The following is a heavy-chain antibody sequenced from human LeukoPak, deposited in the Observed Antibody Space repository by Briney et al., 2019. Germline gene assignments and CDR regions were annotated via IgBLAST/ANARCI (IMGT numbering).Heavy chain of an antibody. D-gene: IGHD1-26*01. CDR3: ARVNPHYRSFDY. CDR2: ISSSSSYI. J-gene: IGHJ4*02. V-gene: IGHV3-21*01. CDR1: GFTFSSYS. Sequence: PGGSLRLSCAASGFTFSSYSMNWVRQAPGKGLEWVSSISSSSSYIYYADSVKGRFTISTDNAKNSLYLQMNSLRAEDTAVYYCARVNPHYRSFDYWGQGTLVTVSS.